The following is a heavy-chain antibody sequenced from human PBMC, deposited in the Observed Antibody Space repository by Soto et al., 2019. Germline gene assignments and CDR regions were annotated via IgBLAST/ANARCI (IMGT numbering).Heavy chain of an antibody. V-gene: IGHV4-59*12. D-gene: IGHD3-10*01. CDR3: ARGLNSGSGSYYTNWFDP. CDR1: GGSISSYY. J-gene: IGHJ5*02. Sequence: ETLSLTCTVSGGSISSYYWSWIRQPPGKGLEWIGYIYYSGSTNYNPSLKSRVTISVDTSKNQFSLKLSSVTAADTAVYYCARGLNSGSGSYYTNWFDPWGQGTLVTVSS. CDR2: IYYSGST.